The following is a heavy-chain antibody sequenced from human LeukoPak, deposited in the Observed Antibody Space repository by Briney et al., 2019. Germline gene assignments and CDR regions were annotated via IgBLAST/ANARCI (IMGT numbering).Heavy chain of an antibody. V-gene: IGHV5-51*01. CDR3: ARLVPPYDSNGYFDY. CDR1: GYSFTNYW. D-gene: IGHD3-22*01. J-gene: IGHJ4*02. Sequence: GESLKISCNGSGYSFTNYWIGWVRQMPDKGLEWMGIIYIGDSDTRYSPSFQGQVTISADKSISTAYLQWSSLRASDTAMYYCARLVPPYDSNGYFDYWGQGTLVTVSS. CDR2: IYIGDSDT.